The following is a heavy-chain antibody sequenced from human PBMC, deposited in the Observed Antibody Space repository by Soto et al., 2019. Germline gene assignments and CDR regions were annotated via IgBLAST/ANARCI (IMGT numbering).Heavy chain of an antibody. CDR2: INHSGST. Sequence: PSETLSLTCAVYGGSFSGYYWSWIRQPPGKGLEWIGEINHSGSTNYNQSLKSRVTISVDTSKNQFSLKLSSVTAADTAVYYCARVRYNWNYGRYYYYYGMDVWGQGTTVTVSS. J-gene: IGHJ6*02. CDR1: GGSFSGYY. D-gene: IGHD1-7*01. V-gene: IGHV4-34*01. CDR3: ARVRYNWNYGRYYYYYGMDV.